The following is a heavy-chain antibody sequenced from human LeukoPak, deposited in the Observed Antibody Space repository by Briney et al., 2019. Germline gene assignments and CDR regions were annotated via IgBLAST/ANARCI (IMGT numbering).Heavy chain of an antibody. J-gene: IGHJ4*02. D-gene: IGHD3-10*01. CDR1: GASMVGYY. CDR3: ARAGPGGGHDY. Sequence: SETLSLTCDVSGASMVGYYWSWIRQSAGGGLEWIGRVHNSGSTNYHPSLRSRVTLSEDVSKSQFYLRLTSVTAADTAVYYCARAGPGGGHDYWGQGTLVTVSS. V-gene: IGHV4-4*07. CDR2: VHNSGST.